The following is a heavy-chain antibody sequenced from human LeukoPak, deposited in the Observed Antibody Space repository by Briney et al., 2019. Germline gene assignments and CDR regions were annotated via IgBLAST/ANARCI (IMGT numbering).Heavy chain of an antibody. CDR1: GYSFASSW. Sequence: GESLKISCKGSGYSFASSWIGWVRQMPGKGLEWMGIIYPDDSDTRYSPSFEGQITISVDKSISTAYLQWSSLKASDTAVYYCERHGHCANGVCYSNYYYHMDVWGKGTTVTVSS. CDR3: ERHGHCANGVCYSNYYYHMDV. D-gene: IGHD2-8*01. CDR2: IYPDDSDT. V-gene: IGHV5-51*01. J-gene: IGHJ6*03.